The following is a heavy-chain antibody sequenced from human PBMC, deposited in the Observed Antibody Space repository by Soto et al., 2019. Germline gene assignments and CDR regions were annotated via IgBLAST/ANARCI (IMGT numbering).Heavy chain of an antibody. CDR1: GGSFRGFY. CDR3: ARGIVPAAYVDY. V-gene: IGHV4-34*01. CDR2: INHVGIT. J-gene: IGHJ4*02. Sequence: SETLSLTCAVSGGSFRGFYWTWIRQSPGKGLEWLGDINHVGITNYNPSLKSRVSIPVDTSKSQFSLKLSSVTAADTAVYYCARGIVPAAYVDYWGQGTLVTVSS. D-gene: IGHD2-2*01.